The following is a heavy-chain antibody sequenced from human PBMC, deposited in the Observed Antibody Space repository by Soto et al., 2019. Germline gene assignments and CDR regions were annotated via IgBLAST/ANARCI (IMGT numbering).Heavy chain of an antibody. D-gene: IGHD6-13*01. CDR2: IYHSGSP. J-gene: IGHJ6*02. Sequence: SETLSLTCAFSCGSIRSGGYSRSLIRQPPGKGLEWIGYIYHSGSPYYNPSLKSRVTISVDRSKNQFSLKLSSVTAADTAVYYCARGRSSSWVYYYYGMDVWGQGTTVTVSS. CDR3: ARGRSSSWVYYYYGMDV. V-gene: IGHV4-30-2*01. CDR1: CGSIRSGGYS.